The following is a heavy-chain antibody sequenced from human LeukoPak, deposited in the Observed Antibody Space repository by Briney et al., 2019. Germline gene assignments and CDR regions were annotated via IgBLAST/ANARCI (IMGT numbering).Heavy chain of an antibody. CDR3: ARDGPSDSGAFDV. D-gene: IGHD3-22*01. J-gene: IGHJ3*01. V-gene: IGHV1-69*13. Sequence: SVKVSCKASGGTFSDYGISWVRQAPGQGLEWMGGIIPILGKATYAQKFQDRVTLTADESTTTAYMELSSLRSEDTAVYYCARDGPSDSGAFDVWGPGTLVTVSS. CDR1: GGTFSDYG. CDR2: IIPILGKA.